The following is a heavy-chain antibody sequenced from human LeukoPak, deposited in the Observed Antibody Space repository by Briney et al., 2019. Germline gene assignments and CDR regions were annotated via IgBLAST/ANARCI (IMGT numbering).Heavy chain of an antibody. CDR3: ARRGAVVAAILTNWFDP. V-gene: IGHV4-34*01. Sequence: SETLSLTCAVYGGSFSGYYWSWIRQPPGKGLEWIGEINHSGSTNYNPSLKSRVTISVDTSKNQFSLKLSSVTAADTAVYYCARRGAVVAAILTNWFDPWGQGTLVTVSS. J-gene: IGHJ5*02. CDR2: INHSGST. CDR1: GGSFSGYY. D-gene: IGHD2-15*01.